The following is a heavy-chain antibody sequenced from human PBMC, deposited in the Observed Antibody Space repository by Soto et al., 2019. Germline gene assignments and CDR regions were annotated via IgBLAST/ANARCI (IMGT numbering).Heavy chain of an antibody. CDR2: IYYSGST. CDR1: GGSISSGGYY. D-gene: IGHD1-1*01. Sequence: SETLSLTCTVSGGSISSGGYYWSWIRQHPRKGLEWIGYIYYSGSTYYNPSLKSRVTISVDTSKNQFSLKLSSVTAADTAVYYCARDPVGRTGTTSRAYYGMHFWGQGITVNVAS. CDR3: ARDPVGRTGTTSRAYYGMHF. V-gene: IGHV4-31*03. J-gene: IGHJ6*02.